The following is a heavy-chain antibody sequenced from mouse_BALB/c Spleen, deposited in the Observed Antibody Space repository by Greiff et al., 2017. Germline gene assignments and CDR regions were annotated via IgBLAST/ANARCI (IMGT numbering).Heavy chain of an antibody. V-gene: IGHV4-1*02. D-gene: IGHD2-4*01. Sequence: EVKLLESGGGLVQPGGSLKLSCAASGFDFSRYWMSWVRQAPGKGLEWIGEINPDSSTINYTPSLKDKFIISRDNAKNTLYLQMSKVRSEDTALYYCARPTMITTAYYYAMDYWGQGTSGTVSS. CDR1: GFDFSRYW. J-gene: IGHJ4*01. CDR2: INPDSSTI. CDR3: ARPTMITTAYYYAMDY.